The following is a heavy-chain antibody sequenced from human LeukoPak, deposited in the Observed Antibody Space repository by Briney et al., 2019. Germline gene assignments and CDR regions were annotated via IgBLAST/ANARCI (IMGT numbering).Heavy chain of an antibody. V-gene: IGHV3-74*01. CDR1: GFDFSSNW. CDR3: AKGPVAVAGYYFDH. Sequence: GGSLRLSCAASGFDFSSNWMHWVRHAPGQGLVWVSRIKGDGISTNYADSVKGRFTISRDNPNNTLDLQMNSLTAEDTAVYYCAKGPVAVAGYYFDHWGQGTLVTVSS. CDR2: IKGDGIST. D-gene: IGHD6-19*01. J-gene: IGHJ4*02.